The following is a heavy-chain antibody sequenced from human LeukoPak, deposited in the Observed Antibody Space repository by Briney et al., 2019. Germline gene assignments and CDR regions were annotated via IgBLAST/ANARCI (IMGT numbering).Heavy chain of an antibody. CDR3: ARYNSGNFFDY. CDR1: GFSFSTFG. V-gene: IGHV3-33*01. D-gene: IGHD6-19*01. J-gene: IGHJ4*02. Sequence: GSLRLSCAASGFSFSTFGMHWVRQAPGKGLEWVAVIWYDGNNKYYADSVKGRFTISRDNFKNTVYLQMNGLRVEDTAIYYCARYNSGNFFDYWGQGTLVTVSS. CDR2: IWYDGNNK.